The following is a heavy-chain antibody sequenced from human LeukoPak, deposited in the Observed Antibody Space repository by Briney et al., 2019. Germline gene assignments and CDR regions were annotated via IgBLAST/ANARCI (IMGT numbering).Heavy chain of an antibody. CDR1: GGTFSSYA. Sequence: GASVKVSCKASGGTFSSYAISWVRQAPGQGLEWMGGIIPIFGTANYAQKFQSRVTITADESTSTAYMELSSLRSEDTAVYYCARDPLARYCSSTSCFTDEIYYYYYGMDVWGQGTTVTVSS. D-gene: IGHD2-2*01. J-gene: IGHJ6*02. CDR3: ARDPLARYCSSTSCFTDEIYYYYYGMDV. V-gene: IGHV1-69*13. CDR2: IIPIFGTA.